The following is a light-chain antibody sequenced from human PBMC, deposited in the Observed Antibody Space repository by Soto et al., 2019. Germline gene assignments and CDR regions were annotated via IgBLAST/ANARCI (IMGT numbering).Light chain of an antibody. J-gene: IGKJ1*01. CDR3: QQYNSFSRT. CDR1: QSIGSW. V-gene: IGKV1-5*01. Sequence: DIQMTQSPSTLSASVGDRVTINCRASQSIGSWLAWYQQKPGKAPKVIIYDATNLDSGVPSRFSGSESGTEFTLTISILQPDDSATYYCQQYNSFSRTVGQGTKVDIK. CDR2: DAT.